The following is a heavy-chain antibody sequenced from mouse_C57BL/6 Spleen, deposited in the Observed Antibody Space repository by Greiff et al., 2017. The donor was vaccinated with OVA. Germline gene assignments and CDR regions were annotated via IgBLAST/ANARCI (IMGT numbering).Heavy chain of an antibody. J-gene: IGHJ3*01. CDR1: GYSFTGYY. CDR3: ARDITRKWFAY. CDR2: INPSTGGT. Sequence: EVQLQQSGPELVKPGASVKISCKASGYSFTGYYMNWVKQSPEKSLEWIGEINPSTGGTTYNQKFKAKATLTVEKSSSTAYMQLKSLTSEDSAVYYCARDITRKWFAYWGQGTLVTVSA. D-gene: IGHD1-1*01. V-gene: IGHV1-42*01.